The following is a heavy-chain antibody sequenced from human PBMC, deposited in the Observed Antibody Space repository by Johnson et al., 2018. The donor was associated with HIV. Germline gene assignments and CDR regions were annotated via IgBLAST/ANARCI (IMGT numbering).Heavy chain of an antibody. D-gene: IGHD3-10*01. V-gene: IGHV3-30*03. CDR2: ISYDGSNK. J-gene: IGHJ3*02. CDR1: GFTFSSYG. Sequence: QVQLVESGGGVVQPGRSLRLSCAASGFTFSSYGMHWVRQAPGKGLEWVAVISYDGSNKYYADSVKGRFTISRDNSKNTLYLQMNSLRAEDTAVYYCTTMSALWFGDLHVFGDGFDIWGQGTMVTVSS. CDR3: TTMSALWFGDLHVFGDGFDI.